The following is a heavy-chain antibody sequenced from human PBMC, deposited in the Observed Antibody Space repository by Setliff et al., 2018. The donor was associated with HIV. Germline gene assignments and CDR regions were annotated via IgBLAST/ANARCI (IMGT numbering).Heavy chain of an antibody. J-gene: IGHJ4*02. CDR2: MNPSSGNT. CDR1: GYTFNNYD. V-gene: IGHV1-8*02. CDR3: ARGRGSYSFGY. Sequence: RASVKVSCKASGYTFNNYDINWVRQATGQGLEWMGWMNPSSGNTGYAQKFQGRVTLTRNTSISTAYMELRSLRSEDTAVYYCARGRGSYSFGYWGQGTLVTVSS. D-gene: IGHD1-26*01.